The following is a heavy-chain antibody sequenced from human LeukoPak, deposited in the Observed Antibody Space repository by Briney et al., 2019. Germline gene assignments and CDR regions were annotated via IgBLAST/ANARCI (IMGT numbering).Heavy chain of an antibody. Sequence: SQTLSLTCAISGDSVSSNSAAWNWITQSPARGLEWLGRTYYRSKWYDNYAVSVKSRITISPDTSRNQFSLQLNSVTPEDTAVYYCARSQGGAFDVWGQGTMVTVSS. V-gene: IGHV6-1*01. CDR1: GDSVSSNSAA. CDR3: ARSQGGAFDV. J-gene: IGHJ3*01. CDR2: TYYRSKWYD.